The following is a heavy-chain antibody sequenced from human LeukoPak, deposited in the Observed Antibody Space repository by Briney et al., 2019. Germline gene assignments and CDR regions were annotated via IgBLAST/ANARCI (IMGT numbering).Heavy chain of an antibody. CDR1: GFTFSSYA. D-gene: IGHD1-26*01. CDR2: ISSNGGST. J-gene: IGHJ6*02. CDR3: ATSGSSGLHPNPHYYYYYGMDV. V-gene: IGHV3-64*01. Sequence: GGSLRLSCAASGFTFSSYAMHWVRQAPGKGLEYVSAISSNGGSTYYANSVKGRFTISRDNSKNTLYLQMGSLRAEDMAVYYCATSGSSGLHPNPHYYYYYGMDVWGQGTTVTVSS.